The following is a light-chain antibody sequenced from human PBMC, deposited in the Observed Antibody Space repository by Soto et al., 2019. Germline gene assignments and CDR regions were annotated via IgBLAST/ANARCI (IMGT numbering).Light chain of an antibody. Sequence: DIQMTQSPSSLSASVGDRVTITCRATQSISNYLNWYQQKPGKAPKLLIYAASSLQSGVPSRFSGSGSGTTFTLTISSLQPEDFATYYCQQSYSSPHFGQGTKLEIK. CDR2: AAS. CDR1: QSISNY. J-gene: IGKJ2*01. CDR3: QQSYSSPH. V-gene: IGKV1-39*01.